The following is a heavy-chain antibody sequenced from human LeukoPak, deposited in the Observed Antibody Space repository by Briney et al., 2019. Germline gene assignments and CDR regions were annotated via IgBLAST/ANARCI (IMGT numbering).Heavy chain of an antibody. D-gene: IGHD3/OR15-3a*01. CDR3: ARGGLPARSWFDP. CDR1: GYTFTNYY. Sequence: ASVKISCKASGYTFTNYYMHWLRQAPGQGLEWMGVINPSGTTTTYAQKFQGRVTMTRDTSTSTVYMELTSLRSEDTAVFYCARGGLPARSWFDPWGQGTLVTVSS. J-gene: IGHJ5*02. CDR2: INPSGTTT. V-gene: IGHV1-46*01.